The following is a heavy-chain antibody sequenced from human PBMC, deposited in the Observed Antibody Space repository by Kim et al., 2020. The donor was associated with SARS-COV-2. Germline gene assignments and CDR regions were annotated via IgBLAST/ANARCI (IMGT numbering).Heavy chain of an antibody. V-gene: IGHV3-21*04. CDR1: GFTFSSYS. Sequence: GGSLRLSCAASGFTFSSYSMNWVRQAPGKGLEWVSSISSSSSYIYYADSVKGRFTISRDNAKNSLYLQMNSLRAEDTAVYYCARGGPLYYYVLGDFDYWGQGPLVPVSS. J-gene: IGHJ4*02. CDR3: ARGGPLYYYVLGDFDY. D-gene: IGHD3-10*02. CDR2: ISSSSSYI.